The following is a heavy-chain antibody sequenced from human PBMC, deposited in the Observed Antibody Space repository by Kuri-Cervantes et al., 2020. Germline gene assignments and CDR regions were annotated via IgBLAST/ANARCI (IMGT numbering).Heavy chain of an antibody. J-gene: IGHJ4*02. CDR3: AREVRGVISQIDY. CDR1: GGSISSGGYY. CDR2: IYHSGST. V-gene: IGHV4-39*07. Sequence: SETLSLTCTVSGGSISSGGYYWGWIRQPPGKGLEWIGSIYHSGSTYYNPSLKSRVTISVDTSKNQFSLKLSSVTAADTAVYYCAREVRGVISQIDYWGQGTLVTVSS. D-gene: IGHD3-10*01.